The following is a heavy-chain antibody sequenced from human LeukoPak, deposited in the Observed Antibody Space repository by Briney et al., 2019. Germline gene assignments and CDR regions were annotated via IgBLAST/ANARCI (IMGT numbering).Heavy chain of an antibody. CDR1: GGSFSGYY. Sequence: SETLSLTCAVYGGSFSGYYWSWLRQPPGKGLEWIGEINHSGSTNYNPSLKSRVTISVDTSKNQFSLKLSSVTAADTAVYYCARKMAYSSSSYYYYYYYVDVWGKGTTVTVSS. D-gene: IGHD6-6*01. CDR3: ARKMAYSSSSYYYYYYYVDV. CDR2: INHSGST. V-gene: IGHV4-34*01. J-gene: IGHJ6*03.